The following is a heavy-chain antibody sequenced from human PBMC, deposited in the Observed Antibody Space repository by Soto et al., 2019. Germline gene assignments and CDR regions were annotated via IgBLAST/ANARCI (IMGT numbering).Heavy chain of an antibody. CDR2: IYYSDSI. CDR1: GGSISTGY. D-gene: IGHD3-9*01. Sequence: SETLSLTCTVSGGSISTGYWTWIRQPPEKGLEWIGYIYYSDSINYNPSLSSRVTISVDTSKNQLSLKLSSVTAADTAVYYCARHSPDFDWLSKFDYWGQGTLVTVSS. CDR3: ARHSPDFDWLSKFDY. V-gene: IGHV4-59*08. J-gene: IGHJ4*02.